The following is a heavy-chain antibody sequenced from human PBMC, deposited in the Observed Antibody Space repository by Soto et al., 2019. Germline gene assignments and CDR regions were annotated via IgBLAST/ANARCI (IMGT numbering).Heavy chain of an antibody. V-gene: IGHV5-51*01. CDR2: IYPGIPKT. CDR3: ARHPDY. J-gene: IGHJ4*02. CDR1: GYNFTTYW. Sequence: ESLTISCKASGYNFTTYWIGWVRQKPGKGLEWMAMIYPGIPKTKYSPSFQGRVTISVDKSISTAYLQWTSLMASDTAIYYCARHPDYWGQGTLVTVSS.